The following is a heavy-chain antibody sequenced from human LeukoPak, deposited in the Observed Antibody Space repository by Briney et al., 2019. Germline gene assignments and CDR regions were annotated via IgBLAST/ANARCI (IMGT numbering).Heavy chain of an antibody. Sequence: ASVKVSCKASGYTFTRYYMHWVRQAPGQGLEWMGRINPNSGGTNYAQKFQGRVTMTRDTSISTAYMELSRLGSDDTAVYYCAREKVRQSGMDVWGQGTTVTVSS. CDR3: AREKVRQSGMDV. D-gene: IGHD2-2*01. J-gene: IGHJ6*02. V-gene: IGHV1-2*06. CDR1: GYTFTRYY. CDR2: INPNSGGT.